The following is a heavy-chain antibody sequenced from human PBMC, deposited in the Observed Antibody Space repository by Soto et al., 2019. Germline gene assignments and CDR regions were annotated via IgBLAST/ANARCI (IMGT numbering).Heavy chain of an antibody. CDR2: IYYSGST. CDR3: ARVRGGGPFDD. V-gene: IGHV4-31*03. J-gene: IGHJ4*02. D-gene: IGHD1-26*01. CDR1: VGSSSSGGYY. Sequence: TLSLTCTVSVGSSSSGGYYWSWIRQHPGKGLEWIGYIYYSGSTYYNASLKSRVTISVDTSKNQFSLKLTSVTAADTAVYYCARVRGGGPFDDWGQGTLVTVSS.